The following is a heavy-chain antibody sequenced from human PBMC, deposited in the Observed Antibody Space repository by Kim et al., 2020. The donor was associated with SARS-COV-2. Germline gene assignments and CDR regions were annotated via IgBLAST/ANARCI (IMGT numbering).Heavy chain of an antibody. D-gene: IGHD3-10*01. Sequence: SETLSLTCTVSGGSISSYYWSWIRQPPGKGLEWIGYIYYSGSTNYNPSLKSRVTISVDTSKNQFSLKLSSVTAADTAVYYCARDRVYYYGSWSYYNVRGDYYYYGMDVWGQGTTVTVSS. CDR3: ARDRVYYYGSWSYYNVRGDYYYYGMDV. CDR2: IYYSGST. V-gene: IGHV4-59*01. CDR1: GGSISSYY. J-gene: IGHJ6*02.